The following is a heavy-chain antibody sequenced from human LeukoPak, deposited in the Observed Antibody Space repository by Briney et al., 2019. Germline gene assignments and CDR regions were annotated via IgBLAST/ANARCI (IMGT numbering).Heavy chain of an antibody. CDR3: ARPDFWSEDNYYYYGMDV. Sequence: ASVKVSCKASGYTFTSYGISWVRQAPGQGLEWMGRINPNSGGTNYAQKFQGRVTMTRDTSISTAYMELSRLRSDDTAVYYCARPDFWSEDNYYYYGMDVWGQGTTVTVSS. CDR1: GYTFTSYG. CDR2: INPNSGGT. D-gene: IGHD3-3*01. J-gene: IGHJ6*02. V-gene: IGHV1-2*06.